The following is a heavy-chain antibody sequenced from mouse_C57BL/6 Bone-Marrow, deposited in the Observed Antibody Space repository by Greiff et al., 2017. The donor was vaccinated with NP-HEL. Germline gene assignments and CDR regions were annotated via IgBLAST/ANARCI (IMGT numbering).Heavy chain of an antibody. J-gene: IGHJ4*01. CDR3: ASAPYYSNYDTMDY. CDR1: GYTFTDYY. CDR2: INPNNGGT. V-gene: IGHV1-26*01. Sequence: VQLQQSGPELVKPGASVKISCKASGYTFTDYYMNWVKQSHGKSLEWIGAINPNNGGTSYNQKFKGKATLTVDKSSSTAYMELRSLTSEDSAVYYCASAPYYSNYDTMDYWGQGTSVTVSS. D-gene: IGHD2-5*01.